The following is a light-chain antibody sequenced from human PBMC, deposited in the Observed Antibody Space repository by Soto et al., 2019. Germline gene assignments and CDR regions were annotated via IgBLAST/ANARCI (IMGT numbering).Light chain of an antibody. CDR3: HQYNNWPSWT. CDR2: AVS. V-gene: IGKV3-15*01. CDR1: QSVGPN. J-gene: IGKJ1*01. Sequence: EIVLTQSPATLSVSPGERATLSCRASQSVGPNLVWYQQKFGQAPTLLIYAVSTRATGVPDRFSGSGSGTEFPLTISSLQPEDVAVYYCHQYNNWPSWTFGQGTKVEVK.